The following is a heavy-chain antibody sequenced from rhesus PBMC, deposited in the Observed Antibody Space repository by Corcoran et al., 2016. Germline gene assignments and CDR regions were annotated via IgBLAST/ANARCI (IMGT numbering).Heavy chain of an antibody. J-gene: IGHJ4*01. CDR1: GFSLTTSGMG. CDR2: IYWDDDK. D-gene: IGHD5-24*01. CDR3: ARGEIVGTPFDY. Sequence: QVTLKESGPALVKPTQTLTLTCTFSGFSLTTSGMGVGWIRQPPGKALEWLALIYWDDDKRYSTSLKSRLTISKDTSKTQVVLTMTNIDPVDTATYYCARGEIVGTPFDYWGQGVLVTVSS. V-gene: IGHV2-174*01.